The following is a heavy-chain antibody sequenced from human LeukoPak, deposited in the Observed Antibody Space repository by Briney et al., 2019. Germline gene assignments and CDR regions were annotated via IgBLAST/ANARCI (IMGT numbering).Heavy chain of an antibody. CDR1: GGSISSGSYY. V-gene: IGHV4-61*01. J-gene: IGHJ2*01. CDR2: IYYSGST. CDR3: ARWAYGDYWYFDL. D-gene: IGHD4-17*01. Sequence: SETLSLTCTVSGGSISSGSYYWSWIRQPPGKGLGWIGYIYYSGSTNYNPSLKSRATISVDTSKNQFSLKLSSVTAADTAVYYCARWAYGDYWYFDLWGRGTLVTVSS.